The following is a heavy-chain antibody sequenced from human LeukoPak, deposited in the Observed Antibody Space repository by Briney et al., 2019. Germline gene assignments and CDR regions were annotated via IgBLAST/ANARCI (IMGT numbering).Heavy chain of an antibody. CDR1: GGSISSYY. D-gene: IGHD6-19*01. V-gene: IGHV4-59*01. J-gene: IGHJ4*02. CDR2: IYYSGST. CDR3: ARSEVAVAGQYDY. Sequence: SETLSLTCTVSGGSISSYYWSWIRQPPGKGLEWIGYIYYSGSTNYNPSLESRVTISVDTSKNQFSLKLSSVTAADTAVYYCARSEVAVAGQYDYWGQGTLVTVSS.